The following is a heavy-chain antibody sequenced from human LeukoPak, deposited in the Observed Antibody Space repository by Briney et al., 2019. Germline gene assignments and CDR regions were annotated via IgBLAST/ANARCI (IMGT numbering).Heavy chain of an antibody. CDR1: GFTFSDYY. CDR2: ISSSGSTI. J-gene: IGHJ4*02. CDR3: AREWGSGPPDFDY. V-gene: IGHV3-11*04. Sequence: GGSLRLSCAASGFTFSDYYMSWIRQAPGKGLEWVSYISSSGSTIYYADSVKGRFTISRDNATNSLYLQMNSLRAEDTAVYYCAREWGSGPPDFDYWGQGTLVTVSS. D-gene: IGHD3-16*01.